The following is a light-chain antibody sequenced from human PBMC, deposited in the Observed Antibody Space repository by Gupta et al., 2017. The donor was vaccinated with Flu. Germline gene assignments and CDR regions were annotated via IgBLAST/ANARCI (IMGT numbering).Light chain of an antibody. Sequence: SLGERATITCKSSQNVLYSSKNKNNVAWYQQKPGQPPKLLIYWASTRESGVPDRFSGSGSGTDFTLTISSLQAEDVAVYYCQQYYSTPWTFGQGTKVEIK. CDR2: WAS. CDR1: QNVLYSSKNKNN. CDR3: QQYYSTPWT. J-gene: IGKJ1*01. V-gene: IGKV4-1*01.